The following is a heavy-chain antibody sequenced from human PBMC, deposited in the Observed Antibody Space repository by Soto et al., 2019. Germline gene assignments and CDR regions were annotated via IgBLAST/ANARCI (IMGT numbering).Heavy chain of an antibody. J-gene: IGHJ5*02. Sequence: EVQLVESGGGLVQPGGSLRLSCAASGFTFSSYSMNWVRQAPGKGLEWVSYISSSSSTIYYADSVKGRFTISRDNAKNSLYLQMNSLRAEDTAVYYCARYTVYDWFDPWGQGTLVTVSS. CDR1: GFTFSSYS. CDR2: ISSSSSTI. V-gene: IGHV3-48*01. D-gene: IGHD4-4*01. CDR3: ARYTVYDWFDP.